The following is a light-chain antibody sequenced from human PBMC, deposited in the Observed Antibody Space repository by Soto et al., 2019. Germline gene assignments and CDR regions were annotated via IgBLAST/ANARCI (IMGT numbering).Light chain of an antibody. V-gene: IGLV2-8*01. CDR3: TSYVGSNIWV. Sequence: QSVLTHPPSASGSPGQSVTISCTGTSSDVGAYKYVSWYQQYPGKAPKLMIYEVSKRPSGVPDRFSGSKSGNTASLTVSGLQAEDEADYSCTSYVGSNIWVFGGGTKLTVL. J-gene: IGLJ3*02. CDR1: SSDVGAYKY. CDR2: EVS.